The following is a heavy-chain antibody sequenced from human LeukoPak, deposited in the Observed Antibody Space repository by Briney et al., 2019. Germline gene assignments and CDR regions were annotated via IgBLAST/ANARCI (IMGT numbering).Heavy chain of an antibody. D-gene: IGHD3-22*01. CDR3: ARDREYYDSSGLFVY. CDR1: GYTFTSYD. Sequence: ASVKVSCKASGYTFTSYDMHWVRQAPGQGLEWMGWNNPNSGGTNYAQKFQGRVTMTRYTSISTAYMELSRLRSDDRAVYYCARDREYYDSSGLFVYWGQGTLVTVSS. J-gene: IGHJ4*02. V-gene: IGHV1-2*02. CDR2: NNPNSGGT.